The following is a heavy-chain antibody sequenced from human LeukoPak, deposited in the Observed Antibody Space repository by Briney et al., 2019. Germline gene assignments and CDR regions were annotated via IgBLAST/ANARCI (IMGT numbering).Heavy chain of an antibody. CDR2: INHSGST. Sequence: SETLSLTCAVYGGSFSGYYWSWIRQPPVKGLEWIGEINHSGSTNYNPSLKSRVTISVDTSKNQFSLKLSSVTAADTAVYYCARSDSSGWFGYFDYWGQGTLVTVSS. V-gene: IGHV4-34*01. CDR3: ARSDSSGWFGYFDY. CDR1: GGSFSGYY. D-gene: IGHD6-19*01. J-gene: IGHJ4*02.